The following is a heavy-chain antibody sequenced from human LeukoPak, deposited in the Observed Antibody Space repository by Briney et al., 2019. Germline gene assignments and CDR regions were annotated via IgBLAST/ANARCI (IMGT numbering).Heavy chain of an antibody. CDR1: GGSISSSNW. J-gene: IGHJ4*02. CDR3: ARGIPGYFGTSGYYYEY. D-gene: IGHD3-22*01. CDR2: IYHSGST. Sequence: PSGTLSLTCVVSGGSISSSNWWSWVRQPPGKGLEWIGEIYHSGSTNYIPSLKTRITISVDKSKNQFSLSLTSVSAADTAVYYCARGIPGYFGTSGYYYEYWGQGILVTVSS. V-gene: IGHV4-4*02.